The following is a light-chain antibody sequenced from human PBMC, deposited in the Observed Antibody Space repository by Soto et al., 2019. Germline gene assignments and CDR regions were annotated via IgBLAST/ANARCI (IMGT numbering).Light chain of an antibody. Sequence: DSQLSQSPSCVAPGGGRIFNITCRASHVISTSLAWYQVKKVKAPKLLIYAASTLESGVPSRLRATVYGTAFSITLPTMKTEDSETPYCQQLFASPITFGQGTRLEIK. CDR3: QQLFASPIT. CDR2: AAS. V-gene: IGKV1-9*01. J-gene: IGKJ5*01. CDR1: HVISTS.